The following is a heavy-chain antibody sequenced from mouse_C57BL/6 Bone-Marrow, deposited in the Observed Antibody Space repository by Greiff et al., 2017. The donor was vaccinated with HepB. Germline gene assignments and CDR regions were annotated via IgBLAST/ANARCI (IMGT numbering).Heavy chain of an antibody. CDR1: GYTFTSYW. D-gene: IGHD1-1*01. J-gene: IGHJ2*01. V-gene: IGHV1-50*01. Sequence: QVQLQQPGAELVKPGASVKLSCKASGYTFTSYWMQWVKQRPGQGLEWIGEIDPSDSYTNYNQKFKGKATLTVDTSSSTAYMELSSLTSEDSAVYYGAREEDFITTVVATVDYWGQGTTLTVSS. CDR3: AREEDFITTVVATVDY. CDR2: IDPSDSYT.